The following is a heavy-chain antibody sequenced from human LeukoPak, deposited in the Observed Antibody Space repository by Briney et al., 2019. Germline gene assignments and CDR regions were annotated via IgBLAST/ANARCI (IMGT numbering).Heavy chain of an antibody. CDR1: GYTFSSYD. J-gene: IGHJ4*02. CDR3: ARGALGFDY. Sequence: GGSLRLSCAASGYTFSSYDIQWVRQATGRGLEWVSSIGTAGDTYYAGSVKGRFTLSRENAKKSSYLQMNNLGAGDTAIYYCARGALGFDYWGQGALVTVSS. CDR2: IGTAGDT. V-gene: IGHV3-13*04.